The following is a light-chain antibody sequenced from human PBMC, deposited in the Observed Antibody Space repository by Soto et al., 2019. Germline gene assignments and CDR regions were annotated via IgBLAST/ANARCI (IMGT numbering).Light chain of an antibody. Sequence: QSVLTQPPSVSAAPGQTVTISCSGSNSNIGNNYVSWYQQLPGTAPKLLIYDNNKRPSGIPDRFSGSKSGTSATLGITRLQTGDEADYYCGAWDSSLGGVFGGGTQLT. V-gene: IGLV1-51*01. CDR3: GAWDSSLGGV. CDR1: NSNIGNNY. J-gene: IGLJ3*02. CDR2: DNN.